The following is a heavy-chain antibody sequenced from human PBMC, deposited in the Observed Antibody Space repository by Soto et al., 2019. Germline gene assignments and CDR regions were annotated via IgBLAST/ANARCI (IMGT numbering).Heavy chain of an antibody. CDR1: GYRFTSYW. Sequence: GESLQISCRTSGYRFTSYWIAWVRQMPGKGLEWMGIIFPSDSDTRYSPSFQGQVTISADGSTSTVFLQWASLKASDTAVYFCARKDKSGYFNWFDPWGQGTLVTVSS. CDR2: IFPSDSDT. CDR3: ARKDKSGYFNWFDP. J-gene: IGHJ5*02. V-gene: IGHV5-51*01. D-gene: IGHD3-22*01.